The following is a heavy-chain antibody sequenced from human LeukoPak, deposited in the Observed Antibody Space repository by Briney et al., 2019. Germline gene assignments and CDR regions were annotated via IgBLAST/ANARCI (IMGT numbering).Heavy chain of an antibody. CDR3: ARADSYTMDAFDI. CDR2: ITYNSGTI. CDR1: GFTFSSYS. D-gene: IGHD3-22*01. Sequence: GGSLRLSCAASGFTFSSYSMNWVRQAPGKGLEWVSYITYNSGTIYYTDSVKGRFTISRDNAKNTLYLQMNSLRAEDTAVYYCARADSYTMDAFDIWGQGTMVTVSS. J-gene: IGHJ3*02. V-gene: IGHV3-48*01.